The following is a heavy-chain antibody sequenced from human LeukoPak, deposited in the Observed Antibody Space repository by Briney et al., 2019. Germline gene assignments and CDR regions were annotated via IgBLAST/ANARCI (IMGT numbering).Heavy chain of an antibody. D-gene: IGHD6-19*01. V-gene: IGHV3-48*03. Sequence: PGGSLRLSCAASGFMFRRYEMYWVRQAPGKGLEWIAYISSGGSTKYYADSVKGRFNISRNDAKISLFLQRNSLRAEDTCVYYCAIFAVASDFDYWGQGALVTVSS. CDR2: ISSGGSTK. CDR1: GFMFRRYE. J-gene: IGHJ4*02. CDR3: AIFAVASDFDY.